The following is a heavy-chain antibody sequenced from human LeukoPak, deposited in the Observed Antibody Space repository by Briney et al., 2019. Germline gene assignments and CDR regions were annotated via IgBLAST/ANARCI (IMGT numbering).Heavy chain of an antibody. CDR2: MNPNSGNT. J-gene: IGHJ4*02. D-gene: IGHD5-24*01. CDR1: GYTFTSYD. V-gene: IGHV1-8*01. Sequence: GASVKVSCKASGYTFTSYDINWVRQAPGQGLAWMGWMNPNSGNTGYAQKFQGRVTMTRNTSISTAYMELSSLRSEDTAVYYCARGYGATIPPDYWGQGTLVTVSS. CDR3: ARGYGATIPPDY.